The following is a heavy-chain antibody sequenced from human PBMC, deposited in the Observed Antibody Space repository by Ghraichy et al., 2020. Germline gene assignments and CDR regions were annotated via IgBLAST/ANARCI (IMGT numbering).Heavy chain of an antibody. CDR2: IIPIFGTA. V-gene: IGHV1-69*13. J-gene: IGHJ4*02. CDR3: ARSVGGSSSPYYFDY. CDR1: GGTFSSYA. D-gene: IGHD6-6*01. Sequence: SVKVSCKASGGTFSSYAISWVRQAPGQGLEWMGGIIPIFGTANYAQKFQGRVTITADESTSTAYMELSSLRSEDTAVYYCARSVGGSSSPYYFDYWGQGTLVTVSS.